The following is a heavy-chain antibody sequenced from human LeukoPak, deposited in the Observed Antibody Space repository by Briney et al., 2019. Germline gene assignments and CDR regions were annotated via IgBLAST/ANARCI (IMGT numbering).Heavy chain of an antibody. CDR3: ASSQDSSTWYKYYFDN. CDR1: GGSISGSTYH. D-gene: IGHD6-13*01. V-gene: IGHV4-39*01. J-gene: IGHJ4*02. CDR2: IYYSGST. Sequence: SETLSLTCTVSGGSISGSTYHWGWIRQAPGKGLEWIASIYYSGSTYYNPSLKSRVTISVDTSQNQFSLKLSSVTAADTAVYYCASSQDSSTWYKYYFDNWGQGTLVTVSS.